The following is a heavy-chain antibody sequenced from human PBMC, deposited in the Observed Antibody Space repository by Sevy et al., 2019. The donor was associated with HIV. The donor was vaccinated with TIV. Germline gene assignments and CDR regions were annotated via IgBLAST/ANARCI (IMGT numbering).Heavy chain of an antibody. CDR1: GYNFASDG. Sequence: ASVKVSCKASGYNFASDGFSWVRQAPGQGLEWMGWIGVYNGNAKYAQVFQDRFTMTTDTSTSPAYMELRSLRSDDTAVYYCARVPTYYYGSATYFDYRGQGTLVTVSS. D-gene: IGHD3-10*01. CDR2: IGVYNGNA. J-gene: IGHJ4*02. V-gene: IGHV1-18*04. CDR3: ARVPTYYYGSATYFDY.